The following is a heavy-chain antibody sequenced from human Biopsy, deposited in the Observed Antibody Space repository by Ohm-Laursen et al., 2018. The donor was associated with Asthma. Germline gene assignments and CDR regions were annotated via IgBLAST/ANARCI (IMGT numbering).Heavy chain of an antibody. Sequence: SVKVSCKVSVYTITSNAMHWVRQAPGQRLEWMGWINSDNGNTKYSQNFQGRVTITRDTSASTSYMELSSLRSEDTAVYYCARTYYDFLTGQVNDAFDIWGQGTLVTVSS. J-gene: IGHJ3*02. CDR2: INSDNGNT. V-gene: IGHV1-3*01. CDR1: VYTITSNA. D-gene: IGHD3-9*01. CDR3: ARTYYDFLTGQVNDAFDI.